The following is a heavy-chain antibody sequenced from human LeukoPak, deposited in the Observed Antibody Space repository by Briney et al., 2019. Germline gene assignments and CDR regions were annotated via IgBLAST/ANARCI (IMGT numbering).Heavy chain of an antibody. V-gene: IGHV1-18*01. CDR1: GYTFTSYG. CDR2: ISAYNGNT. D-gene: IGHD6-19*01. J-gene: IGHJ3*02. CDR3: AVPPTVAGTPNAFDI. Sequence: ASVKVSCKASGYTFTSYGISWVRQAPGQGLEWMGWISAYNGNTNYAQKLQGRVTMTTDTSTSTAYMELSSLRSEDTAVYYCAVPPTVAGTPNAFDIWGQGTMVTVSS.